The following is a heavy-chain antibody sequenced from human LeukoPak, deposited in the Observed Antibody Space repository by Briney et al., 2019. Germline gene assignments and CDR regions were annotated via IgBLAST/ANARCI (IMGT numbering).Heavy chain of an antibody. CDR2: INHSGST. J-gene: IGHJ4*02. CDR1: GGSFSGYY. V-gene: IGHV4-34*01. Sequence: SETLSLTCAVYGGSFSGYYWSWIRQPPGKGLEWIGEINHSGSTNYNPSLKSRVTISVDTSKNQFSLKLSSVTAADTAVYYCARAGQQWLGGYYFDYWGQGTLVTVSS. D-gene: IGHD6-19*01. CDR3: ARAGQQWLGGYYFDY.